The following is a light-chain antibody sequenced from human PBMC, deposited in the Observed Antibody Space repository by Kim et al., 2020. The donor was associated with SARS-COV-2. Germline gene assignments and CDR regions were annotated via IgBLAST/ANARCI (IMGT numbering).Light chain of an antibody. V-gene: IGLV3-19*01. Sequence: SSELTQDPAVSVALGQTVRITCQGDSLRSYYATWYQQKPGQAPILVIYGKNNRPSGIPDRFSGSSSGNTASLTITGTQAGDEADYSCNSRDSNEYVVFGG. CDR1: SLRSYY. J-gene: IGLJ2*01. CDR3: NSRDSNEYVV. CDR2: GKN.